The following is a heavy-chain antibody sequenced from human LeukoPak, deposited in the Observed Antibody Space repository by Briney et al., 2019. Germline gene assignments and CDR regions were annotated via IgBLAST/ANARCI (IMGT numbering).Heavy chain of an antibody. CDR3: ARDGDSPMVDFDY. Sequence: ASVKVSCKTSGYTFTDFYFYWLRQAPGQGLEWVGWIFPRNGDTNYAQKFQDRVTLTRDTSLSTAYMELSRLTSDDTAIYYCARDGDSPMVDFDYWGQGTLVTASS. V-gene: IGHV1-2*02. CDR2: IFPRNGDT. J-gene: IGHJ4*02. CDR1: GYTFTDFY. D-gene: IGHD5-18*01.